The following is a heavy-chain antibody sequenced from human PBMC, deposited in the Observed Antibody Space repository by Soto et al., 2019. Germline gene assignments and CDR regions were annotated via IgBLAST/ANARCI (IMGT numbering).Heavy chain of an antibody. V-gene: IGHV3-49*03. CDR3: TRDRGRYCSGGSCSSTLTLI. CDR1: GFTFGDYA. D-gene: IGHD2-15*01. J-gene: IGHJ3*02. Sequence: PGGSLRLSCAASGFTFGDYAMSWFRQAPGKGLEWVGFIRSKAYGGTTEYAASVKGRFTISRDDSKSIAYLQMNSLKTEDTAVYYCTRDRGRYCSGGSCSSTLTLIWGQGTMVTVSS. CDR2: IRSKAYGGTT.